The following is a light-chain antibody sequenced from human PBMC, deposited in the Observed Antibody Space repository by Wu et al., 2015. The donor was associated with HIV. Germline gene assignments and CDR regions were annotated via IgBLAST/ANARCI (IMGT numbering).Light chain of an antibody. V-gene: IGKV3-11*01. J-gene: IGKJ4*01. Sequence: EIVLTQSPATLSLSPGERATLSCRASQSTSSYLAWYQQRPGQAPRLLIYDTSNRATGIPARFSGSGSGTDLTLTISSLEPEDVAVYYCQQRSNWPPRVTFGGGTKVEIK. CDR1: QSTSSY. CDR2: DTS. CDR3: QQRSNWPPRVT.